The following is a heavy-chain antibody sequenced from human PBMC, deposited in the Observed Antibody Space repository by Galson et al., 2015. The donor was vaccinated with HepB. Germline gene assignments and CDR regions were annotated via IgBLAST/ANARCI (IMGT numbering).Heavy chain of an antibody. Sequence: SLRLSCAASGFTFSSYAMHWVRQAPGKGLEWVAVISYDGSNKYYADSVKGRFTISRDNSKNTLYLQMNSLRAEDTAVYYCARDCSCPGAFFDYWGQGTLVTVSS. J-gene: IGHJ4*02. CDR1: GFTFSSYA. CDR3: ARDCSCPGAFFDY. V-gene: IGHV3-30-3*01. D-gene: IGHD2-15*01. CDR2: ISYDGSNK.